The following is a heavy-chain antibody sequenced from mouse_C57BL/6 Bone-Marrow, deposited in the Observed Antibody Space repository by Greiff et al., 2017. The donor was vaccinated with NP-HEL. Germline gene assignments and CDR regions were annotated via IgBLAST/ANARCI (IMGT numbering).Heavy chain of an antibody. V-gene: IGHV1-82*01. Sequence: QVQLQQSGPELVKPGASVKISCKASGYAFSSSWMNWVKQRPGKGLEWIGRIYPGDGDTNYNGKFKGKATLTADKSSSTAYMQLSSLTSEDSAVYFGAREGSRYYGSSSFAYWGQGTLVTVSA. CDR1: GYAFSSSW. CDR3: AREGSRYYGSSSFAY. D-gene: IGHD1-1*01. J-gene: IGHJ3*01. CDR2: IYPGDGDT.